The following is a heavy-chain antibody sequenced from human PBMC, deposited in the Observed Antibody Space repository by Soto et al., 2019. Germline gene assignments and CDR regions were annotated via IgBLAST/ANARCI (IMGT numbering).Heavy chain of an antibody. CDR1: GDSITSGVYF. J-gene: IGHJ4*02. Sequence: SETLSLTCTVSGDSITSGVYFWSWIRQHPVKGLEWIGYIYHSGSTYYKPSLRGRVSMSVDTSKNQFSLELTSVTVADTAVYYCARAHTGEWGQGTLVTVSS. CDR3: ARAHTGE. D-gene: IGHD3-16*01. V-gene: IGHV4-31*03. CDR2: IYHSGST.